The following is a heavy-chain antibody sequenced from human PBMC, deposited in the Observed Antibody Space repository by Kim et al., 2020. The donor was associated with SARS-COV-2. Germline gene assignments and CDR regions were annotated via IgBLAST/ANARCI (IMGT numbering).Heavy chain of an antibody. CDR2: SRGISGT. V-gene: IGHV3-23*01. Sequence: GGSLRLSCAASGFTFSSYVMSWVRQAPGKGLECVSSSRGISGTSYADSSKSRFTISRDNYKNTLFLHMNGMLAADTAAYFYSTENPRAGRGYMPFDS. CDR3: STENPRAGRGYMPFDS. D-gene: IGHD5-12*01. J-gene: IGHJ4*01. CDR1: GFTFSSYV.